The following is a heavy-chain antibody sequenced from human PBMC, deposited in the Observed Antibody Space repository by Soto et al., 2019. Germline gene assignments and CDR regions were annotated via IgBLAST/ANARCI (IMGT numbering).Heavy chain of an antibody. CDR2: INHTGGT. CDR3: ATRITVFGLLIPPFDP. Sequence: QVHLQQWGAGLLKPSETLSLTCAVYGGSVNGYYWNWIRQPPGKGLEWIGEINHTGGTHYNTSLKSRVNMSLDTYKNQFSLRLSSVTAADTAIYYCATRITVFGLLIPPFDPWGQGTQVTVSS. J-gene: IGHJ5*02. V-gene: IGHV4-34*02. CDR1: GGSVNGYY. D-gene: IGHD3-3*01.